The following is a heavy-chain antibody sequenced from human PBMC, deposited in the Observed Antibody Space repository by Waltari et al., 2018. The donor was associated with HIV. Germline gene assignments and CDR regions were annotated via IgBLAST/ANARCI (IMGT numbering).Heavy chain of an antibody. J-gene: IGHJ5*02. CDR3: ARHEPRNTWFDP. Sequence: QLQLQESGPGLVKPSETLSLTCSVSGDSISSSYYYWGWIRQPPGKGLEWIGSISYSGSTYDNPSLKSRVTISVDTSKNQFSLKLSAVTAADTAIYYCARHEPRNTWFDPWGQGTLVTVSS. V-gene: IGHV4-39*01. CDR2: ISYSGST. CDR1: GDSISSSYYY.